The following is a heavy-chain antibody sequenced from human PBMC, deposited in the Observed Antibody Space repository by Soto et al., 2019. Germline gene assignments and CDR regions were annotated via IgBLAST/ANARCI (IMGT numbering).Heavy chain of an antibody. Sequence: SETLSLTCAVLGGSISSSNWWSWVRQPPGKGLEWIGEIYHSGSTNYNPSLKSRVTISVDKSKNQFSLKLSSVTAADTAVYYCARDKVIQEFPAAHGPYYYGMDVWGQGTTVTVSS. D-gene: IGHD2-2*01. CDR2: IYHSGST. J-gene: IGHJ6*02. V-gene: IGHV4-4*02. CDR1: GGSISSSNW. CDR3: ARDKVIQEFPAAHGPYYYGMDV.